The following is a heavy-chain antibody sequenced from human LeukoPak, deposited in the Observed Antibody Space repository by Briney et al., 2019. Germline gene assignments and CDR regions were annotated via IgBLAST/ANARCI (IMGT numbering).Heavy chain of an antibody. V-gene: IGHV3-30-3*01. CDR1: GFTFSSYA. D-gene: IGHD1-26*01. CDR3: AKDRAEATRRSLDY. CDR2: ISYDGSNK. J-gene: IGHJ4*02. Sequence: PGRSLRLSCAASGFTFSSYAMHWVRQAPGKGLEWVAVISYDGSNKYYADSVKGRFTISRDNSKNTLYLQMISLRAEDTAVYYCAKDRAEATRRSLDYWGQGTLVTVAS.